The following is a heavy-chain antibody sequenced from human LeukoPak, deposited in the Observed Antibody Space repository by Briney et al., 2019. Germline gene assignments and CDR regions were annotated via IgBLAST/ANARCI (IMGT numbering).Heavy chain of an antibody. Sequence: PSETLSLTCTVSGVSISSGGYSWSWIRQPPGEGLEWIGYIYDSGSTYYNPSLKSRVTISVDTSKNQFSLKLSSVTAADTAVYYCARTPPEMAPLQIDYWGQGTLVTVSS. CDR1: GVSISSGGYS. CDR3: ARTPPEMAPLQIDY. D-gene: IGHD5-24*01. J-gene: IGHJ4*02. V-gene: IGHV4-30-4*07. CDR2: IYDSGST.